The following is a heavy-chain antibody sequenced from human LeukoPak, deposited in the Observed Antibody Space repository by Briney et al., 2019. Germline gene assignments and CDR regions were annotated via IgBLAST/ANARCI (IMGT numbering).Heavy chain of an antibody. J-gene: IGHJ4*02. D-gene: IGHD3-10*01. CDR2: ISNSGGST. CDR3: ARDTGFGELYFDY. V-gene: IGHV3-23*01. CDR1: GFTFSSYG. Sequence: GGSLRLSCAASGFTFSSYGMSWVRQAPGKGLEWVSSISNSGGSTYHADSVKGRFTISRDNSKNTLYLQMNSLRAEDTAVYYCARDTGFGELYFDYWGQGTLVTVSS.